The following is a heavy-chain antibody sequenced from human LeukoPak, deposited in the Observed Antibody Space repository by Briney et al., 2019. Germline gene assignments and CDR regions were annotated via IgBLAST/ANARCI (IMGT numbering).Heavy chain of an antibody. D-gene: IGHD2-21*02. CDR2: ISYDGSNK. Sequence: GGSLRLSCAASGFTFSSCAMHWVRQAPGKGLEWVAVISYDGSNKYYADSVKGRFTISRDNSKNTLYLQMNGLRAEDTAVYYCARDVRDTGDYYFDYWGQGTLVTVSS. CDR3: ARDVRDTGDYYFDY. CDR1: GFTFSSCA. J-gene: IGHJ4*02. V-gene: IGHV3-30-3*01.